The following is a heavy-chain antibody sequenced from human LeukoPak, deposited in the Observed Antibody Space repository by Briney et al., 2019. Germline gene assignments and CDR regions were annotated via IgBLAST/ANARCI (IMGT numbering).Heavy chain of an antibody. V-gene: IGHV3-23*01. J-gene: IGHJ4*02. Sequence: QSGGSLRLSCAASGFTFSSCAMSWVRQAPGKGLGWVSAISGSGGSTSYADSVKGRFTISRDNSKNTLYLQMNSLRAEDTAVYYCAKGQGTAMGNDYWGQGTLVTVSS. D-gene: IGHD5-18*01. CDR2: ISGSGGST. CDR1: GFTFSSCA. CDR3: AKGQGTAMGNDY.